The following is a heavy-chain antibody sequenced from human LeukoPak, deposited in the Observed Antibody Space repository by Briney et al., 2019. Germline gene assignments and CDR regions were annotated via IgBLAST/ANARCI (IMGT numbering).Heavy chain of an antibody. CDR1: GFTFSSYG. Sequence: GGSLRLSCAASGFTFSSYGMTWVRQAPGKGLEWVSSMSNSGGSTYYAASVKGRFTISRDNSKNTLYLQMNSLRAEDTAVYYCAKDCLGYCSGGRNHWGQGTLVTVSS. CDR2: MSNSGGST. CDR3: AKDCLGYCSGGRNH. D-gene: IGHD2-15*01. J-gene: IGHJ5*02. V-gene: IGHV3-23*01.